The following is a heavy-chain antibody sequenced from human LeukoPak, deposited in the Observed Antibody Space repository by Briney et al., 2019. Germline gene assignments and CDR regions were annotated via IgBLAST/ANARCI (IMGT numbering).Heavy chain of an antibody. J-gene: IGHJ4*02. CDR1: GDSVSSNSGA. V-gene: IGHV6-1*01. Sequence: KASQTLSLTCAISGDSVSSNSGAWNGIRQSPSRGLEWLGRTYYRSKWYNDFAEFVKGRITINPDTSNNQFSLQLNSVTPEDTGVYFCARGQTGSGRIFDYWGQGTLVTVSS. CDR2: TYYRSKWYN. CDR3: ARGQTGSGRIFDY. D-gene: IGHD2-15*01.